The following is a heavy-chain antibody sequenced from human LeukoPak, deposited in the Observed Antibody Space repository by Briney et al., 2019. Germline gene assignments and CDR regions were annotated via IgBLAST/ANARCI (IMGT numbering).Heavy chain of an antibody. CDR3: ARAKRFMGYCSGGSCFPAYYYGMDV. Sequence: GGSLRLSCAASGFTVSSNYMTWVRQAPGKGLEWVSVIYSDDRTYYADSVKGRFTISRHSSKNTLYLQMNNLRAEDTAVYYCARAKRFMGYCSGGSCFPAYYYGMDVWGQGTTVIVSS. CDR2: IYSDDRT. D-gene: IGHD2-15*01. V-gene: IGHV3-53*04. J-gene: IGHJ6*02. CDR1: GFTVSSNY.